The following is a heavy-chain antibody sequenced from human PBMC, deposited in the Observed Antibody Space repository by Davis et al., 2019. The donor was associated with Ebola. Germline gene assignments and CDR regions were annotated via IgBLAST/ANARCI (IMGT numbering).Heavy chain of an antibody. D-gene: IGHD2-21*02. J-gene: IGHJ2*01. CDR3: VRDPALVVTGGGWFFGL. CDR2: ISSSSNYI. V-gene: IGHV3-21*01. CDR1: GFTFSRNS. Sequence: GESLKIPCAASGFTFSRNSMNWVRQAPGNGLAWVSFISSSSNYIYYADSVKGRFTVSRDNAKNSLYLQMNSLRAEDTAVYYCVRDPALVVTGGGWFFGLWGRGTLVTVSS.